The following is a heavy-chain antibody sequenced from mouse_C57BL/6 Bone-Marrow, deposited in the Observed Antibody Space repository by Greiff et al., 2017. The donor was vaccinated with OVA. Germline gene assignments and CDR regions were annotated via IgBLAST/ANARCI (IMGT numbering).Heavy chain of an antibody. CDR2: IYPGDGDT. J-gene: IGHJ3*01. V-gene: IGHV1-80*01. CDR3: ARGAYYGSSSAWFAY. D-gene: IGHD1-1*01. Sequence: VKLMESGAELVKPGASVKISCKASGYAFSSYWMNWVKQRPGKGLEWIGQIYPGDGDTNYNGKFKGKATLTADKSSSTAYMQLSSLTSEDSAVYCCARGAYYGSSSAWFAYWGQGTLVTVSA. CDR1: GYAFSSYW.